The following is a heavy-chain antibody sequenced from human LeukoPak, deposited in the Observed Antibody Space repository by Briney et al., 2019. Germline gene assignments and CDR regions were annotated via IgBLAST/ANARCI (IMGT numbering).Heavy chain of an antibody. CDR2: IHYTGST. CDR1: GGSISSNTYD. Sequence: KSSETLSLTCAVSGGSISSNTYDWGWIRQPPGLGLEWIGSIHYTGSTYYNPSLKSRVTISVDTSKNQLSLKLTSVTASDTAVYYCARHQSNRVFPSFDIWGQGTMVTVSS. D-gene: IGHD3-10*01. V-gene: IGHV4-39*01. J-gene: IGHJ3*02. CDR3: ARHQSNRVFPSFDI.